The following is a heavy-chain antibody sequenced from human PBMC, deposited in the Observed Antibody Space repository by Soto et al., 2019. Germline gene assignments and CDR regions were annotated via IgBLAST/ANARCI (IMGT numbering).Heavy chain of an antibody. Sequence: SETMYLTCTVSGGSMTSRNWWNRVRQSPGKGLEWIGEAHHSGRTNYNPSLKSRVTISVDKSKNHFSLKLSSVTAADTAVYYCARSEATGLDHWGQGTLVTVSS. CDR1: GGSMTSRNW. CDR3: ARSEATGLDH. CDR2: AHHSGRT. J-gene: IGHJ4*02. V-gene: IGHV4-4*02. D-gene: IGHD1-26*01.